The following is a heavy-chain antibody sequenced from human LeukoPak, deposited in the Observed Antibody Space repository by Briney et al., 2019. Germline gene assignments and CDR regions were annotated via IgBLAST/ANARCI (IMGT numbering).Heavy chain of an antibody. V-gene: IGHV3-7*01. CDR2: TKPDGSAE. CDR1: GFTFRNYW. CDR3: ARDGGFNTNFDY. J-gene: IGHJ4*02. Sequence: GGSLRLSCAASGFTFRNYWVGWVRQAPGKGLEWVANTKPDGSAEYYADSVRGRFTTSRDNANNFLYLQMNSLRAEDTAVYYCARDGGFNTNFDYWGQGTLVTVSS. D-gene: IGHD2-15*01.